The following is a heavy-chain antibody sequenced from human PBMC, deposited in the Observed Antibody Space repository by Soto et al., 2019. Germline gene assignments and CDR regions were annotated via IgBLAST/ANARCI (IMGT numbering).Heavy chain of an antibody. Sequence: AASVKVSCKASGYTFTSYGISWVRQAPGQGLEWMGWISAYNGNTNYAQKLQGRVTMTTDTSTSTAYMELRSLRPDDTAVYYCARVTDCSGGSCNSYYYYMDVWGKGTTVTVSS. CDR1: GYTFTSYG. J-gene: IGHJ6*03. CDR2: ISAYNGNT. V-gene: IGHV1-18*01. CDR3: ARVTDCSGGSCNSYYYYMDV. D-gene: IGHD2-15*01.